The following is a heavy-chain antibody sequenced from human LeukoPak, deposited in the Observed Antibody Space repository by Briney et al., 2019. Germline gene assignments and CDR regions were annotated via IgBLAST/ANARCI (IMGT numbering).Heavy chain of an antibody. J-gene: IGHJ3*02. CDR1: GGSISSYH. V-gene: IGHV4-59*08. Sequence: SETLSLTCTVSGGSISSYHWIWIRQPPGKGLEWIGYIHYSGSTNYNPSLKSRVTTSVDTPKKQFSLKLRSVTAADTAVYYCARSVSWGLLVRDDAFDIWGQGTMVTVSS. D-gene: IGHD2-21*01. CDR2: IHYSGST. CDR3: ARSVSWGLLVRDDAFDI.